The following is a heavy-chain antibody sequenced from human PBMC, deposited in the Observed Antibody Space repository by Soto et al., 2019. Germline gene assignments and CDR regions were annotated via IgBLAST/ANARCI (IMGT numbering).Heavy chain of an antibody. CDR3: VRGIPFQYSNNWLHWYFDL. D-gene: IGHD1-1*01. J-gene: IGHJ2*01. V-gene: IGHV3-33*01. CDR1: GFVYRTYA. CDR2: IWNDGSKK. Sequence: GGSLRLSCAASGFVYRTYAMHWVRLSPGKGLEWVALIWNDGSKKYYVDSVKGRFTISRDNSQNTLNLQMDSLRAEDTAVYFCVRGIPFQYSNNWLHWYFDLWGRGAQVTVSS.